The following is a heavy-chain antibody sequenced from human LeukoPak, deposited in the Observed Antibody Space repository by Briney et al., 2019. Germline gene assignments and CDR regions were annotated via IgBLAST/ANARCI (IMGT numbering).Heavy chain of an antibody. J-gene: IGHJ4*02. V-gene: IGHV3-21*01. CDR1: GFTFSSYS. CDR3: ARARMGYYDSSVPTGPH. Sequence: GGSLRLSCAASGFTFSSYSKNWVRQAPGKGLEWVSSISSSSSYIYYADSVKGRFTISRDNAKNSLYLQMNSLRAEDTAVYYCARARMGYYDSSVPTGPHWGQGTLVTVSS. CDR2: ISSSSSYI. D-gene: IGHD3-22*01.